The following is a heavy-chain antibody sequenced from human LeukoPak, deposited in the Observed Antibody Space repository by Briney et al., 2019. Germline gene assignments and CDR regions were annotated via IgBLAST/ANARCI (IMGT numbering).Heavy chain of an antibody. J-gene: IGHJ5*02. CDR2: TYHGGST. Sequence: SETLSLTCAVSGGSVSSGGFSWSWIRQPPGKGLEWIGYTYHGGSTYYNPSLESRVTISVDRSKNQFSLKLSSVTAADMAVYYCASTNDFGEYVGAWGQGTLVPVSS. V-gene: IGHV4-30-2*01. D-gene: IGHD4-17*01. CDR1: GGSVSSGGFS. CDR3: ASTNDFGEYVGA.